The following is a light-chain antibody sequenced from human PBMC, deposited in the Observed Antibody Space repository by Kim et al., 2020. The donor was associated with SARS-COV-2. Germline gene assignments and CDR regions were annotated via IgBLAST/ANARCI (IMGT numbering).Light chain of an antibody. CDR1: SGDVVANNY. CDR2: DGN. J-gene: IGLJ3*02. CDR3: SSYTRGVTWV. V-gene: IGLV2-14*04. Sequence: TGTSGDVVANNYVSWYQQQPSTAPVLIIYDGNKRPSGLSNRFSGSKSGNTASLTICGLQAEDEADYYCSSYTRGVTWVFGGGTQLTVL.